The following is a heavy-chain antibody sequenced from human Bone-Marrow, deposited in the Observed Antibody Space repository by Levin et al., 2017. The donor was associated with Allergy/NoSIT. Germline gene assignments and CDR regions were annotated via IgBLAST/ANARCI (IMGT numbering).Heavy chain of an antibody. D-gene: IGHD4-17*01. CDR2: ISYSGAT. CDR1: GGSVRGENYY. CDR3: ARDHGDSSDAFAI. J-gene: IGHJ3*02. Sequence: SETLSLTCSVSGGSVRGENYYWSWIRQPPGKRLEWIGYISYSGATTYSPSLERRVTISFGSSDNHFSLMLSSLTAADTAVYYCARDHGDSSDAFAIWGQGTMVTVSS. V-gene: IGHV4-61*03.